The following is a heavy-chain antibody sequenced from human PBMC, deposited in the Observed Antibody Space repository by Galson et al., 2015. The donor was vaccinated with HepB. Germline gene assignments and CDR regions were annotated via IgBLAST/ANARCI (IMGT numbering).Heavy chain of an antibody. D-gene: IGHD3-22*01. J-gene: IGHJ4*02. V-gene: IGHV4-39*01. Sequence: QPPGRGLEWIGSIYYSGSTYYNPSLKSRVTISVDTSKNQSSLKLSSVTAADTAVYYCAGQDYYDSSGSWGYWGQGTLVTVSS. CDR3: AGQDYYDSSGSWGY. CDR2: IYYSGST.